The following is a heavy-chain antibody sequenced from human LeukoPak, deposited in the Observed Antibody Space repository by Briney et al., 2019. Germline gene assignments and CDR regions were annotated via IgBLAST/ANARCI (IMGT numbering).Heavy chain of an antibody. CDR2: IHTSGTM. CDR3: ARGLVPYYVFGSGFSNCFDP. J-gene: IGHJ5*02. Sequence: PSETLSLTCTVSGGSVSTGSYYWSWIRQPAGRGLEWIGHIHTSGTMNYNASLKSRVRISVETSKNQFSLRLSSVTAADTAVYYCARGLVPYYVFGSGFSNCFDPGGQETLVTVP. D-gene: IGHD3-3*01. V-gene: IGHV4-61*09. CDR1: GGSVSTGSYY.